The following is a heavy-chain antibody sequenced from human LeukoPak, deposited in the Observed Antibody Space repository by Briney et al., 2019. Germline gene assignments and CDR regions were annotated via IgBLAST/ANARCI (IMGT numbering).Heavy chain of an antibody. CDR3: ARGPYGSGTD. Sequence: SETLSLTCTVSGGSISSSSYYWGWIRQPPGKGLEWIGSIYYSGSTYYNPSLKSRVTISVDTSKNQFSLKLSSVTAADTAVYYCARGPYGSGTDWGQGTLVTVSS. CDR2: IYYSGST. J-gene: IGHJ4*02. CDR1: GGSISSSSYY. D-gene: IGHD3-10*01. V-gene: IGHV4-39*07.